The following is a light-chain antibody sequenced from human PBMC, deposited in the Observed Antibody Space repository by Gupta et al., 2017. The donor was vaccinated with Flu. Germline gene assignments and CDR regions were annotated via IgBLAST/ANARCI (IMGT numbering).Light chain of an antibody. J-gene: IGLJ2*01. Sequence: QSVLTQPPSASGTPAQRVTISCSGSSSIIGSNTVIWYQHLPGTAPNLLIYSNNQRPSGVPDRFSGSKSGTSASLAISGLQSEDAADYYCAAWDDSLNGPVFGGGTKLTVL. CDR2: SNN. CDR1: SSIIGSNT. V-gene: IGLV1-44*01. CDR3: AAWDDSLNGPV.